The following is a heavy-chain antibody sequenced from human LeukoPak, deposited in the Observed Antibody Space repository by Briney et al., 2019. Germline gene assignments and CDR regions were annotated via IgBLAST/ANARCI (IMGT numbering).Heavy chain of an antibody. CDR3: VMYSRADY. CDR2: IKQDGSEK. D-gene: IGHD6-13*01. J-gene: IGHJ4*02. CDR1: GFTFSNYN. V-gene: IGHV3-7*01. Sequence: GGSLRLSCAASGFTFSNYNMNWVRQAPGKGLEWVANIKQDGSEKYYVDSVKGRFTISRDNAKNSLYLQMNSLRAEDTAVYYCVMYSRADYWGQGTLVTVSS.